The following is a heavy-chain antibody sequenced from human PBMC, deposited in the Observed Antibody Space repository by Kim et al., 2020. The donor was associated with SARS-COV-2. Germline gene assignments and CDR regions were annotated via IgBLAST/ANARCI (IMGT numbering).Heavy chain of an antibody. J-gene: IGHJ3*02. CDR3: AKDIYGDYVGDAFDI. D-gene: IGHD4-17*01. Sequence: GGSLRLSCAASGFTFDDYAMHWVRQAPGKGLEWVSGISWNSGSIGYADSVKGRFTISRDNAKNSLYLQMNSLRAEDTALYYCAKDIYGDYVGDAFDIWG. CDR1: GFTFDDYA. CDR2: ISWNSGSI. V-gene: IGHV3-9*01.